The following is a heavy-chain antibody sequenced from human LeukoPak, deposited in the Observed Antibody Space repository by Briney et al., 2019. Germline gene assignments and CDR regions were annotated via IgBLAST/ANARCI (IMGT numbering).Heavy chain of an antibody. J-gene: IGHJ4*02. Sequence: GGSPRLSCAASGFTFDDYGMSWVRQAPGKGLEWVSGINWNGGSTGYADSVKGRFTISRDNAKNSLYLQMNSLRAEDTALYHCARRRGGGYSYAYIDYWGQGTLVTVSS. CDR3: ARRRGGGYSYAYIDY. CDR1: GFTFDDYG. V-gene: IGHV3-20*01. D-gene: IGHD5-18*01. CDR2: INWNGGST.